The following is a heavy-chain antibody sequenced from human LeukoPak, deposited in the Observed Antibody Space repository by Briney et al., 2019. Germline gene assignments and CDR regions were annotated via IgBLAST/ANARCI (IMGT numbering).Heavy chain of an antibody. Sequence: GGSLRLSCAASGFTFSSYGMHWVRQAPGKGLEWVAVIWYDGSNKYYADSVKGRFTISRDNSKNTLYLQMNSLRAEDTAVYYCAIGNSGYSYGYGTYYFDYWGQGTLVTVSS. CDR3: AIGNSGYSYGYGTYYFDY. D-gene: IGHD5-18*01. CDR1: GFTFSSYG. V-gene: IGHV3-33*01. J-gene: IGHJ4*02. CDR2: IWYDGSNK.